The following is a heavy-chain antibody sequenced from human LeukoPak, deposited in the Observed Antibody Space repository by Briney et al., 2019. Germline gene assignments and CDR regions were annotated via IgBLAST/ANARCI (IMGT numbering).Heavy chain of an antibody. CDR3: ARATDGDYVPY. Sequence: GGSLRLSCAASGFTFSSYWMHWVRQAPGKGLVWVSRINSNGTLMSYADSVKGRFTISRDNAKNTLYLQMNSLRAEDTAVYYCARATDGDYVPYWGQGTLVTVSS. CDR2: INSNGTLM. D-gene: IGHD4-17*01. V-gene: IGHV3-74*01. J-gene: IGHJ4*02. CDR1: GFTFSSYW.